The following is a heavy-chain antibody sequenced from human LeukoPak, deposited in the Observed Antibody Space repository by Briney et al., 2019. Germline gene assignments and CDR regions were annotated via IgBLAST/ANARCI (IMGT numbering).Heavy chain of an antibody. V-gene: IGHV3-21*01. D-gene: IGHD3-22*01. CDR2: ISSRSSYI. Sequence: SGGSLRLSCAASGFTFSTYTMNWVRQAPGKGLEWVSSISSRSSYIYYADSVKGRFTISRDNAKNSLYLQMNSLRAEDTAVYYCARDATKDSSGGFDPWGQGTLVTVSS. J-gene: IGHJ5*02. CDR1: GFTFSTYT. CDR3: ARDATKDSSGGFDP.